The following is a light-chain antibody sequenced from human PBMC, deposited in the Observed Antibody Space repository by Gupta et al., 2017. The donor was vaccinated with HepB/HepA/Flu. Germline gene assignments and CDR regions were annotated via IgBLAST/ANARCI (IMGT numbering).Light chain of an antibody. CDR3: QQYNGWPLT. J-gene: IGKJ4*01. CDR2: AAS. V-gene: IGKV3-15*01. Sequence: EIVMTQSPDTLSVSTGDRVTLSSRASQSLSSNLAWYQQKPGQAPRLLISAASTRATCIPDRFSGSGSGTEFTLTISSLQSEDFAVYYCQQYNGWPLTFGGGTKVEIK. CDR1: QSLSSN.